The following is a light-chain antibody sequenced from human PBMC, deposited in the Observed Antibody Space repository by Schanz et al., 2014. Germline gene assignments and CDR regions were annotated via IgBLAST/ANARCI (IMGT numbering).Light chain of an antibody. V-gene: IGLV2-14*03. CDR3: SSYAGSNFVV. CDR1: SSDIGAHNY. Sequence: QSALTQPASVSGSPGQSITIFCTGTSSDIGAHNYVSWYQQHPGKAPKLIVYDVHDRPSGVSYRFSGSKSGYTASLTISGLQVEDGADYYCSSYAGSNFVVFGGGTKLTVL. CDR2: DVH. J-gene: IGLJ2*01.